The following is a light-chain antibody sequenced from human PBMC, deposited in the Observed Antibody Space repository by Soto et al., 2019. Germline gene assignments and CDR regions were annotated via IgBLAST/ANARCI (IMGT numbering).Light chain of an antibody. J-gene: IGKJ1*01. CDR1: QSVSSSY. CDR2: GAS. V-gene: IGKV3-20*01. CDR3: QQHGSSPRT. Sequence: EIVLTQSPGTLSLSPGERVTLSCRASQSVSSSYLAWYQQIPGQAPRLLLYGASRRATGIPDRFSGSGSGTDVTLTISRLEPEDFAVYYCQQHGSSPRTFGQGTKVEIK.